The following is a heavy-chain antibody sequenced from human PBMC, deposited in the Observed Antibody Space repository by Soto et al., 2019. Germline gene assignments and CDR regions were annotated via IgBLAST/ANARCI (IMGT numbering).Heavy chain of an antibody. CDR1: GGTFSSYA. CDR2: IIPIFGTA. D-gene: IGHD4-17*01. V-gene: IGHV1-69*13. Sequence: GASVKVSCKASGGTFSSYAISWVRQAPGQGLEWMGGIIPIFGTANYAQKFQGRVTITADESTSTAYMELSSPRTEDTAVYYCAIHYGDYANPRFSYYYYSGMDVWGQGTTVTVSS. J-gene: IGHJ6*02. CDR3: AIHYGDYANPRFSYYYYSGMDV.